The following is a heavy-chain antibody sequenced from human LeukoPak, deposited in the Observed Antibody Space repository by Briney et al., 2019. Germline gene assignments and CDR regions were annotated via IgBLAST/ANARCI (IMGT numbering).Heavy chain of an antibody. CDR1: GYTFTGYY. D-gene: IGHD6-13*01. J-gene: IGHJ3*02. Sequence: ASVKVSCKASGYTFTGYYMHWVRQAPGQGLEWMGWINPSSGGTYYAQKFQGRVTMTRDTSISAAYMELRSLRFDDTAVYYCARDQSVRLLQTSSTYFKHVFAIWGQGSMVTVSS. CDR2: INPSSGGT. V-gene: IGHV1-2*02. CDR3: ARDQSVRLLQTSSTYFKHVFAI.